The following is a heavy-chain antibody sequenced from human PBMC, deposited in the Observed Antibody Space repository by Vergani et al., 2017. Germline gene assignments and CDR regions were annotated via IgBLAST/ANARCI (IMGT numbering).Heavy chain of an antibody. J-gene: IGHJ4*02. D-gene: IGHD2-2*01. CDR1: GFTFSNAW. CDR2: IKSKNDGGTT. V-gene: IGHV3-15*01. CDR3: STDILVVPAATVTTRYYFDY. Sequence: EVQLVESGGGLVQPGRSLRLSCAASGFTFSNAWMRWVRQAPGKGLEWVGRIKSKNDGGTTDYAAPVKGRFTISRDDSKNTLYLQMNSLKTEDTAVYYCSTDILVVPAATVTTRYYFDYWGQGTLVTVSS.